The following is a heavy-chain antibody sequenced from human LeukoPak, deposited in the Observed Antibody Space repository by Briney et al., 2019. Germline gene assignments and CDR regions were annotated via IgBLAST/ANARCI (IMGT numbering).Heavy chain of an antibody. CDR2: INHSGST. V-gene: IGHV4-39*07. D-gene: IGHD3-10*01. J-gene: IGHJ5*02. Sequence: SETLSLTCTVSGGSISSSTYYWSWIRQPPGKGLEWIGEINHSGSTNYNPSLKSRVTISVDTSKNQFSLKLSSVTAADTAVYYCATRTGTLYYYGSGTTSWFDPWGQGTLVTVSS. CDR3: ATRTGTLYYYGSGTTSWFDP. CDR1: GGSISSSTYY.